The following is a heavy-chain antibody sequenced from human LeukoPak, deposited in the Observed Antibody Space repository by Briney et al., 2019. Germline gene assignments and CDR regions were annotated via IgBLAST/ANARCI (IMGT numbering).Heavy chain of an antibody. CDR3: AKDCDIGAADYYFDY. Sequence: PGGSLRLSCAASGFTFSSYGMHWVRQAPGKGLEWVAVISYDGSNKYYADSVKGRFTISRDNSKNTLYLQMNSLRAEDTAVYYCAKDCDIGAADYYFDYWGQGTLVTVSS. CDR1: GFTFSSYG. CDR2: ISYDGSNK. J-gene: IGHJ4*02. D-gene: IGHD2-15*01. V-gene: IGHV3-30*18.